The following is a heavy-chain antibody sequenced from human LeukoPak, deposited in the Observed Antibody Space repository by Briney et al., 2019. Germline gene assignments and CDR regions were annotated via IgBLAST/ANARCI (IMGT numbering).Heavy chain of an antibody. D-gene: IGHD3-10*01. Sequence: PRGSLKLSCAASGFTFSSYGMHWVRQAPGKGLEWVAVIWYDGSNKYYADSVKGRFTISRDNSKNTLYLQMNSLRAEDTAVYYCARDGNYYADYWGQGTLVTVSS. CDR2: IWYDGSNK. V-gene: IGHV3-33*01. J-gene: IGHJ4*02. CDR1: GFTFSSYG. CDR3: ARDGNYYADY.